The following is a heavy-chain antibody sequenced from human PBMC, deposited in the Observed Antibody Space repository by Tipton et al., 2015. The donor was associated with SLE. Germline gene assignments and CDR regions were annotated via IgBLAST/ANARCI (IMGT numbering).Heavy chain of an antibody. CDR2: IYSSGST. CDR1: GGSIGSYY. V-gene: IGHV4-59*01. Sequence: TPSLTCTVSGGSIGSYYWSWIRQPPGKGLEWVGYIYSSGSTNYNPSLKSRVTISIDTSKNQFSLKLTSVTAADTAVYYCARSFWAMPNADLWGQGTLVTVSS. J-gene: IGHJ5*02. D-gene: IGHD3-3*01. CDR3: ARSFWAMPNADL.